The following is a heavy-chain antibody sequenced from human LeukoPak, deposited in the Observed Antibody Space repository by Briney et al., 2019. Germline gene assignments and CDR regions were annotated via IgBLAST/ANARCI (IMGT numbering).Heavy chain of an antibody. D-gene: IGHD3-9*01. V-gene: IGHV4-59*01. CDR3: ARHRFLFYDISRPVPFDI. CDR1: GGSISSYY. J-gene: IGHJ3*02. CDR2: IYYSGST. Sequence: SETLSLTCTVSGGSISSYYWSWIRQPPGKGLEWIGYIYYSGSTNYNPSLKSRVTISVDTSKNQFSLKLSSVTAADTAVYYCARHRFLFYDISRPVPFDIWGQGTMVTVSS.